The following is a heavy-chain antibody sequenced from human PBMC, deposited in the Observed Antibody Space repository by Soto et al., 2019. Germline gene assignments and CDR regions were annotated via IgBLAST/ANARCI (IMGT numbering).Heavy chain of an antibody. J-gene: IGHJ4*02. CDR1: GGTFSSYA. D-gene: IGHD4-17*01. CDR2: IIPIFGTA. CDR3: AAVTSYGDYDPYFDY. V-gene: IGHV1-69*01. Sequence: QVQLVQSGAEVKKPGSSVKVSCKASGGTFSSYAISWVRQAPGQGLEWMGGIIPIFGTANYAQKFQGRVTITADESTSTAYMELSSLRSDDTAVYYCAAVTSYGDYDPYFDYWGQGTLVTVSS.